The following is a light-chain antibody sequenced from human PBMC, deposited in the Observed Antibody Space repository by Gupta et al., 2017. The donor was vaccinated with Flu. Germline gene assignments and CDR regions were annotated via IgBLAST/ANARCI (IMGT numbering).Light chain of an antibody. V-gene: IGLV2-14*01. CDR2: EVY. CDR3: ISYTSRTSFV. J-gene: IGLJ1*01. Sequence: QPASVSGSPGQSITIPCTGTSSDLNDYNSVSWYQRHPGKAPKLIIFEVYNRSSGVSNRFSGSKSGNTASLTISGLQAEDEATYYCISYTSRTSFVFGTGTEVSVL. CDR1: SSDLNDYNS.